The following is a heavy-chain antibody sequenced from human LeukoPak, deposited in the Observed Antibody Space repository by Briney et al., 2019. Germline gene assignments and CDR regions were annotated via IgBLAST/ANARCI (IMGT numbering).Heavy chain of an antibody. CDR1: GFTFSSYA. D-gene: IGHD3-10*01. Sequence: GGSLRLSYSASGFTFSSYAMHWVRQAPGKGLEYVSAISSNGGSTYYADSVKGRSTISRDNSKNTLYLQMNSLRAEDTALYYCARDRSGSYPNWFDPWGQGTLVTVSS. J-gene: IGHJ5*02. V-gene: IGHV3-64*04. CDR3: ARDRSGSYPNWFDP. CDR2: ISSNGGST.